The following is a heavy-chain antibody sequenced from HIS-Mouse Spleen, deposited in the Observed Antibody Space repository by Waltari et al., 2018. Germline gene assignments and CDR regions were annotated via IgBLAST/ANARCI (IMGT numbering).Heavy chain of an antibody. J-gene: IGHJ4*02. D-gene: IGHD2-15*01. Sequence: QVQLQESGPGLVKPSETLSLTCTVSGYSISSGYYWGWIRQPPGKGLEWIGSIYHSGSTSYNPSLKSRVTISVDTSKNQFSLKLSSVTAADTAVYYCARPHVVTGFDYWGQGTLVTVSS. CDR3: ARPHVVTGFDY. V-gene: IGHV4-38-2*02. CDR1: GYSISSGYY. CDR2: IYHSGST.